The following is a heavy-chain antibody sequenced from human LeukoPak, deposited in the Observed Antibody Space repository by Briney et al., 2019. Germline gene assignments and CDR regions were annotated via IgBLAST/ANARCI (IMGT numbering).Heavy chain of an antibody. CDR2: TYGDGGS. CDR3: AILPADFGYYDY. J-gene: IGHJ4*02. CDR1: GFTFSSYE. Sequence: GGSLRLSCAASGFTFSSYEMNWVRQAPGKGLEWVSITYGDGGSTYADSVKGRFSISRDNSKNTLYLQMNSLRVEDTAVYYCAILPADFGYYDYWGQGTLVTVSS. V-gene: IGHV3-53*01. D-gene: IGHD3/OR15-3a*01.